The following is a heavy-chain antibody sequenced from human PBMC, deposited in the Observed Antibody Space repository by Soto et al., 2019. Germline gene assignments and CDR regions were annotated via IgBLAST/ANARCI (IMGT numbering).Heavy chain of an antibody. J-gene: IGHJ4*02. Sequence: SETLSLTCTVSGGSISSGGYYWSWIRQHPGKGLEWIGYIYYSGSTYYNPSLKSRVTISVDTSKNQFSLKLSSVTAADTAVYYCARVGPTLAATIDYWGQGTLVTVSS. CDR2: IYYSGST. V-gene: IGHV4-31*03. CDR3: ARVGPTLAATIDY. D-gene: IGHD2-15*01. CDR1: GGSISSGGYY.